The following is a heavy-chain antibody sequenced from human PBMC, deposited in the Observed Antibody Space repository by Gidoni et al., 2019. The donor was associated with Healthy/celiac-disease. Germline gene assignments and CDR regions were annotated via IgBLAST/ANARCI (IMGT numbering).Heavy chain of an antibody. J-gene: IGHJ6*03. V-gene: IGHV4-34*01. Sequence: QVQLQQWGAGLLKPSEPLSLTCAVYGGSISGYYWSWIRQPPGKGLEWLGEINHSGSTNYNPSLKGRVTISVDTSKNQFSLKLSSVTAADTAVYYCARGGAPIFGVVKPYYYYYMDVWGKGTTVTVSS. D-gene: IGHD3-3*01. CDR3: ARGGAPIFGVVKPYYYYYMDV. CDR1: GGSISGYY. CDR2: INHSGST.